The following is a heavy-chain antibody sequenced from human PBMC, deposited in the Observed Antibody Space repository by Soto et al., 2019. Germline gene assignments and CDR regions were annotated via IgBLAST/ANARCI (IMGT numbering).Heavy chain of an antibody. CDR3: ATTTYYYDGSGYYLGY. CDR2: FDPEDGET. Sequence: ASVKVSCKVSGYTLTELSMHWVRQAPGKGLEWMGGFDPEDGETIYAQKFQGRVTMTEDTSTDTAYMELSSLRSEDTAVYYCATTTYYYDGSGYYLGYWGQGTLVTVSS. J-gene: IGHJ4*02. V-gene: IGHV1-24*01. CDR1: GYTLTELS. D-gene: IGHD3-22*01.